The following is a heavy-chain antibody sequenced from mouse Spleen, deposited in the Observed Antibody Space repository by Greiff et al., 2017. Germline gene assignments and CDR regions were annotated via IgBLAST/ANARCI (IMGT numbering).Heavy chain of an antibody. V-gene: IGHV5-12*02. CDR1: GFTFSDYY. CDR3: ARQIYYDYDGAMDY. Sequence: EVQRVESGGGLVQPGGSLKLSCATSGFTFSDYYMYWVRQTPEKRLEWVAYISNGGGSTYYPDTVKGRFTISRDNAKNTLYLQMSRLKSEDTAMYYCARQIYYDYDGAMDYWGQGTSVTVSS. J-gene: IGHJ4*01. D-gene: IGHD2-4*01. CDR2: ISNGGGST.